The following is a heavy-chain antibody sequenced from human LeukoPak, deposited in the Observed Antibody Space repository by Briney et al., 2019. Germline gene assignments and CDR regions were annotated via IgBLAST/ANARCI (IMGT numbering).Heavy chain of an antibody. Sequence: SVKVSCKASGDTFSNHAINWVRQAPGQGLEWMGGIIPMFGPATYAQSLQGRVTITADESTTTAYMELSSLRSEDTAMYYCARGGEIAVAGTYYDYWGLGTLVTVSS. CDR1: GDTFSNHA. V-gene: IGHV1-69*13. CDR3: ARGGEIAVAGTYYDY. D-gene: IGHD6-19*01. J-gene: IGHJ4*02. CDR2: IIPMFGPA.